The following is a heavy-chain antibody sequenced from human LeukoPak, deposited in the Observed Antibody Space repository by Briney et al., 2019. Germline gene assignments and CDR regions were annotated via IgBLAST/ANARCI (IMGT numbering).Heavy chain of an antibody. CDR1: GYSISTDYF. V-gene: IGHV4-38-2*02. J-gene: IGHJ4*02. CDR2: FSHGGTT. D-gene: IGHD1-26*01. CDR3: ARWSIVGALSFDN. Sequence: PSETLSLTCTVSGYSISTDYFWGWIRQPPGKGLEWIGSFSHGGTTYYKSSLRSRVTISVDTSKNQLSLKLSSVTAADTAVYYCARWSIVGALSFDNWGQGTLVAVSS.